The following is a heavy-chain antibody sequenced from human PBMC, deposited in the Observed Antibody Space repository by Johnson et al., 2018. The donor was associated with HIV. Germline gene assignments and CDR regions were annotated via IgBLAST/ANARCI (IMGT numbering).Heavy chain of an antibody. J-gene: IGHJ3*02. CDR1: GFTFSSYG. V-gene: IGHV3-23*04. CDR2: ISGSGGST. Sequence: VQLVESGGGVVQPGKSLRLSCAASGFTFSSYGMHWVRQAPGKGLEWVSAISGSGGSTYYADSVKGRFTISRDNSKKTLYPQMNRLKTEDTAVYYCTTDWQLVPGPPRDDAFDIWGQGTMVTVSS. CDR3: TTDWQLVPGPPRDDAFDI. D-gene: IGHD6-13*01.